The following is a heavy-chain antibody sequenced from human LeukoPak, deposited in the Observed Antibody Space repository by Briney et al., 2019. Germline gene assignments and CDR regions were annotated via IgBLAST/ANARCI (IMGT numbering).Heavy chain of an antibody. CDR3: AKDYEPLVGVHRWGDWFDP. D-gene: IGHD1-26*01. J-gene: IGHJ5*02. CDR1: GFTFSNYA. V-gene: IGHV3-23*01. CDR2: INGGGGST. Sequence: GGSLRLSCAASGFTFSNYAMSWVRQAPGKGLEWVSVINGGGGSTYYADSVKGRFTISRDNSKNTLYLQMNSLRAEDTAVYYCAKDYEPLVGVHRWGDWFDPWGQGTLVTVSS.